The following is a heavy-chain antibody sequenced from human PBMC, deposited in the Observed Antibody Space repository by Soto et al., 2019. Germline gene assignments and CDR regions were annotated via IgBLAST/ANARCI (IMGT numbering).Heavy chain of an antibody. Sequence: SETLSLTCTVNGGSFSSFYWSWIRQSPGKGLEWIGEIHHSGTTNYNPSLKSRLTISIDTSKNQFSLKLSSVTAADTAVYFCARGFRGVYFDFWGQGTLVT. D-gene: IGHD3-10*01. CDR1: GGSFSSFY. V-gene: IGHV4-34*01. J-gene: IGHJ4*02. CDR3: ARGFRGVYFDF. CDR2: IHHSGTT.